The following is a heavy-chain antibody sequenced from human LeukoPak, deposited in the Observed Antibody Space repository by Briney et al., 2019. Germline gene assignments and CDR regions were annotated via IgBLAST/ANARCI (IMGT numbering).Heavy chain of an antibody. CDR1: GYTFTIYG. J-gene: IGHJ5*02. Sequence: ASVKVSCKASGYTFTIYGISWVRQAPGQGLEWMGWISAYNGNTNYAQKLQGRVTMTTDTSTSTAYMELRSLRSDDTAVYYCARDRYYYDSSGYLNWFDPWGQGTLVTVSS. CDR3: ARDRYYYDSSGYLNWFDP. D-gene: IGHD3-22*01. V-gene: IGHV1-18*01. CDR2: ISAYNGNT.